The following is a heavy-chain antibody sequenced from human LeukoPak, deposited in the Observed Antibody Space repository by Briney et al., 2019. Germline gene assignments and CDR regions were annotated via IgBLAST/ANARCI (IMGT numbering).Heavy chain of an antibody. CDR1: GGSISSGGYY. D-gene: IGHD4-11*01. Sequence: SETLSLTCTVSGGSISSGGYYWSWIRQHPGKGLEWIGYIHYSGSTYYNPSLKSRVTISVDTSKNQFSLKLSSVTAADTAVYYCARAPLLYSNYDYWGQGTLVTVSS. V-gene: IGHV4-31*03. CDR3: ARAPLLYSNYDY. J-gene: IGHJ4*02. CDR2: IHYSGST.